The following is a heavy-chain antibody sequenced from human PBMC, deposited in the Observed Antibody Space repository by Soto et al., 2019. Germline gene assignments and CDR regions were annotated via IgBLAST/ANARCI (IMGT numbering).Heavy chain of an antibody. CDR3: ARDGISSDWNGGFDY. Sequence: QVQLVQSRGEVKTPGASVKVSCKASGYTFSSYGITWVRQAPGQGLEWMGWISAYNGNTNYAQKLQGRVTMTTDTSTSTAYMELRSLRSDDTAVYYCARDGISSDWNGGFDYWGQGTLVTVSS. CDR1: GYTFSSYG. J-gene: IGHJ4*02. V-gene: IGHV1-18*01. D-gene: IGHD6-19*01. CDR2: ISAYNGNT.